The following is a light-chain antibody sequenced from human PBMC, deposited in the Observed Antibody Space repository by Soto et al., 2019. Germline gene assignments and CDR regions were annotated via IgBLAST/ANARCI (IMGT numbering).Light chain of an antibody. J-gene: IGKJ1*01. CDR3: QQYYNTPVT. V-gene: IGKV1-17*01. CDR1: QDIRND. Sequence: DIQMTQSPSSLSASVGDRVSITCRASQDIRNDLGWFQQKPGKAPKRLIYAASSLQSGVPSRFSGSGSGTEFTLTISSLQAEDVAVYYCQQYYNTPVTFGQGTKVEVK. CDR2: AAS.